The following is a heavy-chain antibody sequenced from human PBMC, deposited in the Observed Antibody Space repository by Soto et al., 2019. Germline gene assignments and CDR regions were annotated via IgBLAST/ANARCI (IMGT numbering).Heavy chain of an antibody. Sequence: SETLSFTCSFSGGSINSSSYFWGWVRQPSGKGLEWIGSIYYSGSTYYNPSLRSRVTISVDTSKNQFSLKLSSVTAADTAVFYCARHYSSGSRNWFDPWGQGTLVTVSS. CDR2: IYYSGST. CDR3: ARHYSSGSRNWFDP. D-gene: IGHD6-19*01. V-gene: IGHV4-39*01. CDR1: GGSINSSSYF. J-gene: IGHJ5*02.